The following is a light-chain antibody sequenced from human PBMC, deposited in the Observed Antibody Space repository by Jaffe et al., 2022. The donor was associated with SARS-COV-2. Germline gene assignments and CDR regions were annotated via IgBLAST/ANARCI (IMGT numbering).Light chain of an antibody. CDR3: GAWDDSLNGYYV. Sequence: QSVLTQPPSASGTPGQRVTISCSGSNSNIGTYTVNWYQQLPGTAPKLLIYNNDQRPSGVPDRFSGAKSGTSASLAISGLQSDDEAEYYCGAWDDSLNGYYVFGTGTKVTVL. CDR2: NND. V-gene: IGLV1-44*01. J-gene: IGLJ1*01. CDR1: NSNIGTYT.